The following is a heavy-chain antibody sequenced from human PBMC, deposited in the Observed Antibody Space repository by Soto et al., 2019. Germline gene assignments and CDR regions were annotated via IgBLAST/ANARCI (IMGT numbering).Heavy chain of an antibody. Sequence: ASVKVSCKVSGYTLTELSMHWVRQAPGKGLEWMGGFDPEDGETIYAQKFQSRVTMTEDTSTDTAYMELSSLRSEDTAVYYCATVGSDYGDYSNYFDYWGQGTLVTVSS. D-gene: IGHD4-17*01. J-gene: IGHJ4*02. CDR2: FDPEDGET. CDR1: GYTLTELS. CDR3: ATVGSDYGDYSNYFDY. V-gene: IGHV1-24*01.